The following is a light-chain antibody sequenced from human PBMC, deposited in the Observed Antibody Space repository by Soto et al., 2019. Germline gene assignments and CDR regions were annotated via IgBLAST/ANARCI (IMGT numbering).Light chain of an antibody. CDR1: QSVSSN. Sequence: EIVMTQSPATLSVSRGERATLSCRASQSVSSNLVWYQQKPGQAPRLLIYGASTRATGTPARFSGSGSGTEFTLTISGLQSEDFAVYYCQQYNNWPYTFGQGTKVDIK. CDR2: GAS. J-gene: IGKJ2*01. V-gene: IGKV3-15*01. CDR3: QQYNNWPYT.